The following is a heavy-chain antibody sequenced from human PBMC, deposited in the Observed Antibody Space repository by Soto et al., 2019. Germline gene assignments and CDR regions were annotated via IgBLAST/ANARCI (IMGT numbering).Heavy chain of an antibody. V-gene: IGHV1-69*13. Sequence: ASVKVSCKASGGTFSSYAISWVRQAPGQGLERMGGIFPIFDTANYAQKFQGIVTITADESTSTDYMEMTSLRSEDTAVYYCARKSQSITGTTYSIDYWGQGTLVTVSS. CDR1: GGTFSSYA. D-gene: IGHD1-7*01. J-gene: IGHJ4*02. CDR2: IFPIFDTA. CDR3: ARKSQSITGTTYSIDY.